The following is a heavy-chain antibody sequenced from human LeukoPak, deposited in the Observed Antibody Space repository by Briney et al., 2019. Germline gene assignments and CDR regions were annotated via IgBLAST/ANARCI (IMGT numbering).Heavy chain of an antibody. V-gene: IGHV1-2*04. J-gene: IGHJ6*02. Sequence: ASVKVSCKSSGYTFTDYFLHWVRQAPGQGLEWMGCINLHTGGAHYAQKFQDWVSLTRDTSIDTAFMELSSLRSDATAIYYCARDFLGRTNGGSNYFGMDVWGQGTTVTVSS. CDR3: ARDFLGRTNGGSNYFGMDV. CDR2: INLHTGGA. CDR1: GYTFTDYF. D-gene: IGHD2-8*01.